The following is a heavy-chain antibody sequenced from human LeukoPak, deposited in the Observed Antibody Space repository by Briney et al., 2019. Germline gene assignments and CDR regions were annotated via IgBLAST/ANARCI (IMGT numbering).Heavy chain of an antibody. D-gene: IGHD2-2*01. Sequence: PGGSLRLSCAASGFTFSSYSMNWVRQAPGKGLEWVSSINSNSRYIYYADSVKGRFTISRDAAKNSLFLQMNSLRAEDTAVYYCAGAFDTSWDYYYMDVWGKGTTVTVSS. CDR1: GFTFSSYS. V-gene: IGHV3-21*01. CDR3: AGAFDTSWDYYYMDV. J-gene: IGHJ6*03. CDR2: INSNSRYI.